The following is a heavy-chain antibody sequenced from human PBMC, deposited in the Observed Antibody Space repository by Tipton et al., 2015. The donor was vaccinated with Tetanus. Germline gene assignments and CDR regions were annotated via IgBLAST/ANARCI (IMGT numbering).Heavy chain of an antibody. V-gene: IGHV4-39*01. CDR1: GVSIRSSTYF. CDR2: IFYTGSS. D-gene: IGHD3-22*01. CDR3: SRQEPPRRFFYDSSGSSA. Sequence: GSLRLSCAVSGVSIRSSTYFWGWIRQPPGKALEWIGHIFYTGSSHYNPSFKSRVTMSVDTSKNQFSLNLTSVTAADTAVYFCSRQEPPRRFFYDSSGSSAWGQGTLVTVSS. J-gene: IGHJ5*02.